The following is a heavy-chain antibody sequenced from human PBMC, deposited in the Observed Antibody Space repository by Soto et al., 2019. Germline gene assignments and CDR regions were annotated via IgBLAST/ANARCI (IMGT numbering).Heavy chain of an antibody. Sequence: SVKVSCKASGYTFTSYGISWVRQAPGQGLEWMGWISAYNGNTNYAQKLQGRVTMTTDTSTSTAYMELRSLRSDDTAVYYCARDHGRCSGGSCYSIHAFDIWGQGTMVTVSS. V-gene: IGHV1-18*01. J-gene: IGHJ3*02. D-gene: IGHD2-15*01. CDR3: ARDHGRCSGGSCYSIHAFDI. CDR1: GYTFTSYG. CDR2: ISAYNGNT.